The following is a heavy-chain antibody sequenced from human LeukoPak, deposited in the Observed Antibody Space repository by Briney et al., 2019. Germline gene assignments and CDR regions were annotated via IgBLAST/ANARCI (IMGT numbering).Heavy chain of an antibody. J-gene: IGHJ4*02. CDR2: IRSKAYGGTT. Sequence: GGSLRLSCTASGFTFGDYAMSWVRQAPGKGLEWVGFIRSKAYGGTTEYAASVKGRFTISRDDSKSIAYLQMNSLKTEDTAVYYCTRALVEGSSGRYYFDYWGQGTLVTVSS. D-gene: IGHD6-19*01. V-gene: IGHV3-49*04. CDR1: GFTFGDYA. CDR3: TRALVEGSSGRYYFDY.